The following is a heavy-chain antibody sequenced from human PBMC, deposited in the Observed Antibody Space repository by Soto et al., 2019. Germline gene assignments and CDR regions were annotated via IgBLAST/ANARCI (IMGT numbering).Heavy chain of an antibody. J-gene: IGHJ4*02. Sequence: SETLSLTCAVYGGSFSGYYWTWIRQPPGTGLEWIGSIYYSGSTYYNPSLKSRVTISVDTSKNQFSLKLSSVTAADTAVYYCARHTPAISISDHWGQGTLVTVSS. CDR3: ARHTPAISISDH. V-gene: IGHV4-34*01. D-gene: IGHD2-15*01. CDR2: IYYSGST. CDR1: GGSFSGYY.